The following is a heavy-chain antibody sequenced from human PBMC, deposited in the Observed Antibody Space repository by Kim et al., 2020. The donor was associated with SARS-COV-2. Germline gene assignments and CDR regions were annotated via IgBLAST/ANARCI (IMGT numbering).Heavy chain of an antibody. V-gene: IGHV1-2*04. D-gene: IGHD3-10*01. J-gene: IGHJ4*02. CDR3: ARGGSGSYSGATFDY. CDR1: GYTFTGYY. Sequence: ASVKVSCKASGYTFTGYYMHWVRQAPGQGLEWMGWINPNSGGTNYAQKFQGWVTMTRDTSISTAYMELSRLRSDDTAVYYCARGGSGSYSGATFDYWGQGTLVTVSS. CDR2: INPNSGGT.